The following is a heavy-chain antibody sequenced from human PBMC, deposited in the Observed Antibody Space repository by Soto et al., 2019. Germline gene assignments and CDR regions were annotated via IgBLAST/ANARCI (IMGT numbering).Heavy chain of an antibody. CDR3: TRGVLA. CDR1: GGSVSSGGYS. J-gene: IGHJ5*02. Sequence: QVQLQESASRVVRPSQTLSVTCSVSGGSVSSGGYSWSWIRQSPGKGLEWIGFISHSGSPDYNPSLKSRVTISVDKSKNQISLELSSVTAADSAVYYCTRGVLAWGPGTLVTVSS. CDR2: ISHSGSP. V-gene: IGHV4-30-2*06. D-gene: IGHD2-8*01.